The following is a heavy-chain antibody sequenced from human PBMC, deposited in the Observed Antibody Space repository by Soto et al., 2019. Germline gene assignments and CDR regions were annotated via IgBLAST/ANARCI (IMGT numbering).Heavy chain of an antibody. CDR2: IYHSGST. Sequence: LSLTCAVSGYSISSGYYWGWIRQPPGKGLEWIGSIYHSGSTYYNPSLKSRVTISVDTSKNQFSLKLSSVTAADTAVYYCARDRHLTDYCVDYGGQGTLVTVSS. J-gene: IGHJ4*02. CDR1: GYSISSGYY. V-gene: IGHV4-38-2*02. CDR3: ARDRHLTDYCVDY. D-gene: IGHD4-17*01.